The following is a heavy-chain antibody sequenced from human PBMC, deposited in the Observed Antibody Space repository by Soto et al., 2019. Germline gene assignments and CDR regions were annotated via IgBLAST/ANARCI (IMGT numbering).Heavy chain of an antibody. J-gene: IGHJ4*02. CDR2: IYPDDSET. CDR1: GYSFTRNW. D-gene: IGHD3-10*01. CDR3: AITAPTGGSGSSNGDS. V-gene: IGHV5-51*03. Sequence: VQLVQSGAEVKKPGESLKISCKGSGYSFTRNWIGWVRQMPGKGLEWMGIIYPDDSETRYNPSFQGQVTISADKSISTAYLQWTSLKASDSATYSCAITAPTGGSGSSNGDSWGQGTLVTVSS.